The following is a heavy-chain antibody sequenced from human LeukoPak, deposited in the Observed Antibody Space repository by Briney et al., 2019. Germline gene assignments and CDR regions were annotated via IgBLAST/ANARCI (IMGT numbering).Heavy chain of an antibody. Sequence: PRGSLRLSCAASGFTFSSYSMNWVRQAPGKGLEWVSSISSSSSYIYYADSVKGRFTISRDNAKNSLYLQMNSLRAEDTAVYYCARPRGYCSGGSCIYFYYYGMDVWGQGNTVTGSS. CDR1: GFTFSSYS. CDR3: ARPRGYCSGGSCIYFYYYGMDV. CDR2: ISSSSSYI. J-gene: IGHJ6*02. V-gene: IGHV3-21*01. D-gene: IGHD2-15*01.